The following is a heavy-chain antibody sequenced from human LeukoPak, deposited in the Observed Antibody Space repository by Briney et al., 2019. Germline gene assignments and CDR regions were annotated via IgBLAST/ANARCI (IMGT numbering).Heavy chain of an antibody. Sequence: GRSLRLSCAASGFTFSSYGMHWVRQAPGKGLEWVAVISYDGSNKYYADSVKGRFTISGDNSKNTLYLQMNSLRAEDTAVYYCAKDLGAYCSGGSCYAGYWGQGTLVTVSS. CDR1: GFTFSSYG. D-gene: IGHD2-15*01. V-gene: IGHV3-30*18. CDR2: ISYDGSNK. CDR3: AKDLGAYCSGGSCYAGY. J-gene: IGHJ4*02.